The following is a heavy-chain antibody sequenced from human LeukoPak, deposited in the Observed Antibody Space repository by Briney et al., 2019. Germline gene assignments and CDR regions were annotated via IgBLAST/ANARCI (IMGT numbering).Heavy chain of an antibody. CDR3: AKVPLRDNWNLASFDY. D-gene: IGHD1-20*01. V-gene: IGHV3-53*01. J-gene: IGHJ4*02. CDR1: GFTVSSNY. Sequence: GGSLRLSCVVSGFTVSSNYMTWVRQAPGKGLEWVSLLYSGGGAYYADSVKGRFTISRDNSKNTLYLEMNSLRAEDTAVYYCAKVPLRDNWNLASFDYWGQGTLVTVSS. CDR2: LYSGGGA.